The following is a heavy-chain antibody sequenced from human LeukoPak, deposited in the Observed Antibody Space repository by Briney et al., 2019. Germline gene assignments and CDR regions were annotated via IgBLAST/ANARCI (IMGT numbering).Heavy chain of an antibody. CDR1: GGSFSGYF. D-gene: IGHD6-25*01. CDR3: ARKNIPSPRIRYSSDWNGRAFDY. V-gene: IGHV4-34*01. CDR2: INHSGST. J-gene: IGHJ4*02. Sequence: PSETLSLTCAVYGGSFSGYFWSWIRQPPGKGLEWIGEINHSGSTNYNPSLKSRVTISVDTSKNQFSLTLSSVTAADTAVYYCARKNIPSPRIRYSSDWNGRAFDYWGQGTLVTVSS.